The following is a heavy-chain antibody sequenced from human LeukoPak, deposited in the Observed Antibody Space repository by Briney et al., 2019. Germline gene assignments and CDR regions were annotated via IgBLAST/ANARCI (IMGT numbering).Heavy chain of an antibody. CDR2: ISGSGGST. Sequence: GGSLRLSCAASGFTLSSYAMSWVRQAPGKGLEWVSSISGSGGSTHYVDSVKGRFTISRDKTKNTLYLQMNSLRVEDTAVYYCAKSSYYDASGYYREFYFDSWGQGTLVTVSS. D-gene: IGHD3-22*01. CDR3: AKSSYYDASGYYREFYFDS. CDR1: GFTLSSYA. J-gene: IGHJ4*02. V-gene: IGHV3-23*01.